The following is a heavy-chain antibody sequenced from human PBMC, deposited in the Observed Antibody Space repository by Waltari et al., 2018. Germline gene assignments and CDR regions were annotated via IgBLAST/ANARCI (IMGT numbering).Heavy chain of an antibody. J-gene: IGHJ6*02. V-gene: IGHV3-74*01. Sequence: EVQLVESGGGLVQPGGSLMLSCAAYGFPFSRYWLYWVRQAPGTGLAWVSHITSDGSNTGYADSVKGRFTISRDNAKNTLYMEMNSLRDEDTAVYYCVRDRGMDAWGQGTTVTVSS. CDR3: VRDRGMDA. CDR1: GFPFSRYW. CDR2: ITSDGSNT.